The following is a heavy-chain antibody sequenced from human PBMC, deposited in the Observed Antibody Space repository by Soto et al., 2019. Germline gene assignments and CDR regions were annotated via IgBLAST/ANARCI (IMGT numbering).Heavy chain of an antibody. CDR3: ANEKSFGHDWGGDSCYPSRVGGCDY. V-gene: IGHV3-30*18. D-gene: IGHD2-15*01. J-gene: IGHJ4*02. CDR1: GFTFSSYG. CDR2: ISYDGSNK. Sequence: QVQLVESGGGVVQPGRSLRLSCAASGFTFSSYGMHWVRQAPGKGLEWVAVISYDGSNKYYADSVNGRFTISRDNSKNKLYLEMNRLRAEDTAGYYCANEKSFGHDWGGDSCYPSRVGGCDYWGQGTLVTFSS.